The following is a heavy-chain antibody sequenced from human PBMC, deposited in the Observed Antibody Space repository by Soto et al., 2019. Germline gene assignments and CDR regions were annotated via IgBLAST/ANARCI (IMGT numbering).Heavy chain of an antibody. Sequence: GGSLRLSCAASGFTFSSYSMNWVRQAPGKGLEWVSYISSSSSTIYYADSVKGRFTISRDNAKNSLYLQMNSLRAEDTAVYYCARDLTYGGYDLRGAFDIWGQGTMVTVSS. V-gene: IGHV3-48*01. D-gene: IGHD5-12*01. J-gene: IGHJ3*02. CDR1: GFTFSSYS. CDR3: ARDLTYGGYDLRGAFDI. CDR2: ISSSSSTI.